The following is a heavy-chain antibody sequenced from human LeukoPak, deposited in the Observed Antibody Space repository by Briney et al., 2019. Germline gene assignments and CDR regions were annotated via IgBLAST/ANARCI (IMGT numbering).Heavy chain of an antibody. D-gene: IGHD1-1*01. J-gene: IGHJ6*03. CDR1: GYTFTSYD. V-gene: IGHV1-8*01. CDR3: AREGPYNWNDENYYYMDV. CDR2: LNPNSGNT. Sequence: ASVKVSCKASGYTFTSYDINWVRQATGQGLEWMGWLNPNSGNTGYAQKFQGRVTITTDESTSTAYMELSSLRSEDTAVYYCAREGPYNWNDENYYYMDVWGKGTTVTVSS.